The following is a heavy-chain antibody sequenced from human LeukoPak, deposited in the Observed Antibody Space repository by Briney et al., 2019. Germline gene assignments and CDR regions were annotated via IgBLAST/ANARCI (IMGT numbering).Heavy chain of an antibody. D-gene: IGHD3-10*01. CDR2: IRQDGSEK. CDR1: GFTFSSYW. V-gene: IGHV3-7*01. CDR3: ARVHMVRGVNFFDY. J-gene: IGHJ4*02. Sequence: PGGSLRLSCAASGFTFSSYWMSWVRQAPGKGLEWVANIRQDGSEKYYVDSVKGRFTISRDNAKNSLYLQMNSLRAEDTAVYYCARVHMVRGVNFFDYWGQGTLVTVSS.